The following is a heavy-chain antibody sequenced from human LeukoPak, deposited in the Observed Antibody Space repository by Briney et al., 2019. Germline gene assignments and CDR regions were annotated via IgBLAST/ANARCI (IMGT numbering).Heavy chain of an antibody. CDR3: ALGPTAIFFY. Sequence: ASVKVSCKASGYIFTDYYIHWVRQAPGQGLEWMAWINPNSGDTNFAQKFQGRVTMTRDTSISTAYMELSRLRSDDTAVYYCALGPTAIFFYWGQGTLVTVSS. V-gene: IGHV1-2*02. CDR1: GYIFTDYY. D-gene: IGHD2-2*01. J-gene: IGHJ4*02. CDR2: INPNSGDT.